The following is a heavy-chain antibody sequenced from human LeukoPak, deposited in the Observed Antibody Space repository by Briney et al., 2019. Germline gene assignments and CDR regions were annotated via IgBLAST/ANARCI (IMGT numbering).Heavy chain of an antibody. D-gene: IGHD3-10*01. Sequence: SQTLSLTCAVSGGSISSGGYSWSWIRQPPGKGLEWIGEINHSGSTNYNPSLKSRVTISVDTSKNQFSLKLSSVTAADTAVYYCASTVGARGYFDYWGQGTLVTVSS. J-gene: IGHJ4*02. CDR2: INHSGST. V-gene: IGHV4-30-2*02. CDR3: ASTVGARGYFDY. CDR1: GGSISSGGYS.